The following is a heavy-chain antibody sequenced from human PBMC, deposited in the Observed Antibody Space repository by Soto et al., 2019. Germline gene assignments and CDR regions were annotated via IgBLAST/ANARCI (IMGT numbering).Heavy chain of an antibody. Sequence: QVHLVQSGAEVKKPGDSVKVSCKASGYTFTSYGITWVRQAPGQGLEWMGWISAHNGNTDYAQKLQGRVIVTRDTPTSTAYMELRSLRSDDTAVYYCARGRYGDYWGQGALVTVSS. CDR2: ISAHNGNT. CDR3: ARGRYGDY. J-gene: IGHJ4*02. CDR1: GYTFTSYG. V-gene: IGHV1-18*01. D-gene: IGHD1-1*01.